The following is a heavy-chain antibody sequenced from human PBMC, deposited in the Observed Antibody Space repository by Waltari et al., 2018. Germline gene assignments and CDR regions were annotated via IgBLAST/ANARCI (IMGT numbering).Heavy chain of an antibody. CDR1: GGSISSYY. Sequence: QVQLQESGPGLVKPSEPLSLTCTVSGGSISSYYWSWIRQPAGKGLEWIGRIYTSGSTNYNPSLKSRVTMSVDTSKNQFSLKLSSVTAADTAVYYCAREGSSGSGDYFDYWGQGTLVTVSS. J-gene: IGHJ4*02. CDR2: IYTSGST. D-gene: IGHD6-13*01. V-gene: IGHV4-4*07. CDR3: AREGSSGSGDYFDY.